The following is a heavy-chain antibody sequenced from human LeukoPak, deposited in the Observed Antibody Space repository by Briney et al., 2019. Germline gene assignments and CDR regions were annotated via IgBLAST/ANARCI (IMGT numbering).Heavy chain of an antibody. V-gene: IGHV1-8*01. J-gene: IGHJ4*02. CDR1: GYTFTSYD. CDR2: MNPYSVNT. D-gene: IGHD3-22*01. Sequence: RASVKVSCKASGYTFTSYDINWVRQATGQGLEWMGWMNPYSVNTVYAQKFQGRATMTRNTSISTAYMDLSSLRSEDTAVYYCARRYYDSSAYYFDYWGQGTLVTVSS. CDR3: ARRYYDSSAYYFDY.